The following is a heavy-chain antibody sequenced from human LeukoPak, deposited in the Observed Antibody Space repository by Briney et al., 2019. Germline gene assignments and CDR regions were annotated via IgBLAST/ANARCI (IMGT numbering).Heavy chain of an antibody. CDR2: ISGSGGST. Sequence: PGGSLRLSCAASGFTFSSYAMSWVCQAPGKGLEWVSAISGSGGSTYYADSVKGRFTISRDNSKNTLYLQMNSLRAEDTAVYYCAKDLELWFGELSVYFDYWGQGTLVTVSS. CDR3: AKDLELWFGELSVYFDY. J-gene: IGHJ4*02. D-gene: IGHD3-10*01. CDR1: GFTFSSYA. V-gene: IGHV3-23*01.